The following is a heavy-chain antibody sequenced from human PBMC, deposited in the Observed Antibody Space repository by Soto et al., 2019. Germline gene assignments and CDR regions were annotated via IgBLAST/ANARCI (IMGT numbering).Heavy chain of an antibody. Sequence: SETLSLTSPFSGVSISSGGYYWSWVRQHPGKGLEWIGYIYYSGSTNYNPSLKSRVTISVDTSKNQFSLKLSSVTAADTAVYYCARLVVGATGWFDPWGQGTLVTVSS. V-gene: IGHV4-61*08. J-gene: IGHJ5*02. CDR2: IYYSGST. D-gene: IGHD1-26*01. CDR1: GVSISSGGYY. CDR3: ARLVVGATGWFDP.